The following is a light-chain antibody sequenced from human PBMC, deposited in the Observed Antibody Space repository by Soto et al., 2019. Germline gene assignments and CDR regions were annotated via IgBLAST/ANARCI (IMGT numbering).Light chain of an antibody. CDR3: QQYNSHSVT. V-gene: IGKV1-5*01. CDR1: QSISDW. J-gene: IGKJ4*01. CDR2: DAS. Sequence: DIQMNQSPSTLSASVGDRVTITCRASQSISDWLAWYQQKPGRAPKLLIYDASSLHSGVPSRFSGSGSVPEFTLTISSLQPDDFATYYCQQYNSHSVTFGGGTNVEVK.